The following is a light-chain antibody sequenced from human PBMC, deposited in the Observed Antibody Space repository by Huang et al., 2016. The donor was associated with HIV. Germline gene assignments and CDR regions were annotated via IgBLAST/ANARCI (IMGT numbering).Light chain of an antibody. V-gene: IGKV1-39*01. CDR1: QNINKY. J-gene: IGKJ2*01. Sequence: DIQITQSPSSLSASVGDRVTITCRASQNINKYLNWYQQQPGKAPKLLISGASPLQGGVPSVFRGSGSGTDFNSTIRNPPPGDSAVYLLQQGGKTPRTFGQGTKLEI. CDR3: QQGGKTPRT. CDR2: GAS.